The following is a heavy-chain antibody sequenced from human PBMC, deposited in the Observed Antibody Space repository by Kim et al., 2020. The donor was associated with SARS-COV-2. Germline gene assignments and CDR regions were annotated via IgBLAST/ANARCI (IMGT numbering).Heavy chain of an antibody. CDR2: IYYSGST. Sequence: SETLSLTCTVSGGSISSYYWSWIRQPPGKGLEWIGYIYYSGSTNYNPSLKSRVTISVDTSKNQFSLKLSSVTAADTAVYYCARGRTLPLFWGQGTLVTVSS. V-gene: IGHV4-59*12. CDR1: GGSISSYY. J-gene: IGHJ4*02. CDR3: ARGRTLPLF.